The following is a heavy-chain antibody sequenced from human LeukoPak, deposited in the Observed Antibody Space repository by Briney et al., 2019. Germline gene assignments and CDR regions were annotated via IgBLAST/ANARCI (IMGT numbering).Heavy chain of an antibody. V-gene: IGHV4-39*07. CDR3: ARVWTTRIYYYYYYYMDV. D-gene: IGHD2/OR15-2a*01. J-gene: IGHJ6*03. CDR1: GGSISSSSYY. Sequence: SETLSLTCTVSGGSISSSSYYWGWIRQPPGKGLEWIGSIYYSGSTYYNPSLKSRVTISVDTSKNQFSLKLSSVTAADTAVYYCARVWTTRIYYYYYYYMDVWGKGTTVTISS. CDR2: IYYSGST.